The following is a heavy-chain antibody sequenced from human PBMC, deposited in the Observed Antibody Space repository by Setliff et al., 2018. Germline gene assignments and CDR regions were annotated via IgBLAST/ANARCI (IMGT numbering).Heavy chain of an antibody. CDR3: ARSSPSGDSYGPLDY. CDR1: GGSISSHY. CDR2: IYYSGST. D-gene: IGHD5-18*01. J-gene: IGHJ4*02. Sequence: SETLSLTCTVSGGSISSHYWSWIRQPPGKGLEWIGSIYYSGSTNYNHSLKSRVTISVDTSKNQFTLKVNSVTAADTAVYYCARSSPSGDSYGPLDYWGQGTLVTVSS. V-gene: IGHV4-59*11.